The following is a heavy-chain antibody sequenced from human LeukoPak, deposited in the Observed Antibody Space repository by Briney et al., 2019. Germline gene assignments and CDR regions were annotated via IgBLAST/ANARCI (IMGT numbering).Heavy chain of an antibody. CDR2: INHSGST. V-gene: IGHV4-30-2*01. CDR1: GGSISSGGYS. Sequence: SETLSLTCAVSGGSISSGGYSWSWIRQPPGKGLEWIGEINHSGSTNYNPSLKSRVTISVDASKNQFSLKLSSVTAADTAVYYCARGRTRYYDSSGYYCFDYWGQGTLVTVSS. CDR3: ARGRTRYYDSSGYYCFDY. J-gene: IGHJ4*02. D-gene: IGHD3-22*01.